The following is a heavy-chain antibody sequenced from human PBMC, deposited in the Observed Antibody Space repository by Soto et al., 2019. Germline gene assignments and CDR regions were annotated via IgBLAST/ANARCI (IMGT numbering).Heavy chain of an antibody. CDR3: GCGDGYNAFDY. CDR1: GGTFSCYA. Sequence: ASVKVSCKASGGTFSCYAISWVRQAPGQGLEWMGGIIPIFGTANYAQKFQGRVTITADESTSTAYMELSSLRSEDTAVYYCGCGDGYNAFDYWGQGTLVTVSS. J-gene: IGHJ4*02. CDR2: IIPIFGTA. V-gene: IGHV1-69*13. D-gene: IGHD5-12*01.